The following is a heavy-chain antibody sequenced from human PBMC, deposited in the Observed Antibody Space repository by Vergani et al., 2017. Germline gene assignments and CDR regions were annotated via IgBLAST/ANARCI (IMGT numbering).Heavy chain of an antibody. D-gene: IGHD5-12*01. J-gene: IGHJ6*03. Sequence: QLQLQESGSGLVKPSQTLSLTCAVSGGSISSGGYSWSWIRQPPGKGLEWIGYIYHSGSTYYNPSLKSRVTISVDRSKNQFSLKLSSVTAADTAVYYCARQVATRYYYYYYMDVWGKGTTVTVSS. CDR1: GGSISSGGYS. V-gene: IGHV4-30-2*01. CDR3: ARQVATRYYYYYYMDV. CDR2: IYHSGST.